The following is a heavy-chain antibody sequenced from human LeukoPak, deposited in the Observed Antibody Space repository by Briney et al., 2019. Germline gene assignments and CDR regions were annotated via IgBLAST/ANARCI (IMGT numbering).Heavy chain of an antibody. CDR3: AKDPLTYYYGSGPNYFDY. CDR2: VSGSGGST. J-gene: IGHJ4*02. CDR1: GFTLSSYA. V-gene: IGHV3-23*01. D-gene: IGHD3-10*01. Sequence: GGSLRLSCAASGFTLSSYAMNWVRQAPGKGLEWVSTVSGSGGSTYYADSVKGRFTISRDNSKNTVYLQMNSLRAEDTAVYYCAKDPLTYYYGSGPNYFDYWGQGTLVTVSS.